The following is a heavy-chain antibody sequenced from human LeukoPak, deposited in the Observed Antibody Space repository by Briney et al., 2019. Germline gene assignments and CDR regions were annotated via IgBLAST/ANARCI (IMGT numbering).Heavy chain of an antibody. CDR1: GFTFSSYS. Sequence: GGSLTLSCAASGFTFSSYSMNWVRQAPGKGLEWVSSISSSSSYIYYADSAKGRFTISRDNAKNSLYLQMNSLRAEDTAVYYCARDLRVYSSGWYPYYFDYWGQGTLVTVSS. V-gene: IGHV3-21*01. CDR2: ISSSSSYI. CDR3: ARDLRVYSSGWYPYYFDY. D-gene: IGHD6-19*01. J-gene: IGHJ4*02.